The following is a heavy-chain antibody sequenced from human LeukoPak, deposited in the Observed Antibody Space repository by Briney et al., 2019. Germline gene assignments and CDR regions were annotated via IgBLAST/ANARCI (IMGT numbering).Heavy chain of an antibody. CDR2: INHSGSA. V-gene: IGHV4-34*01. CDR3: AREYSSSWYEDAFDI. J-gene: IGHJ3*02. Sequence: SETLSLTCAVYGGSFSGYYWSWIRQPPGKGLEWIGEINHSGSANYNPSLKSRVTISVDTSKNQFSLKLSSVTAADTAVYYCAREYSSSWYEDAFDIWGQGTMVTVSS. CDR1: GGSFSGYY. D-gene: IGHD6-13*01.